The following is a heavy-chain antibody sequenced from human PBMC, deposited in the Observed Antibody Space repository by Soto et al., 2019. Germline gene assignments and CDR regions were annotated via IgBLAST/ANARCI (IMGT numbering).Heavy chain of an antibody. CDR1: GGSFSGYY. V-gene: IGHV4-34*01. J-gene: IGHJ5*02. CDR2: INHSGST. CDR3: ASTIGGSGWFDP. Sequence: SETLSLTCAVYGGSFSGYYWSWIRQPPGKGLEWIGEINHSGSTNYNPSLKSRVTISVDTSKNQFSLKLSSVTAADTAVYYCASTIGGSGWFDPWGQGTLVTVS. D-gene: IGHD3-10*01.